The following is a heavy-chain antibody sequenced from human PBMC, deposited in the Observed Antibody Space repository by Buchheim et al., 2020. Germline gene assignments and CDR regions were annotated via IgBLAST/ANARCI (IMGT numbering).Heavy chain of an antibody. CDR1: GDSLNSYY. CDR3: ARGRRNYSRGWFDT. J-gene: IGHJ5*01. V-gene: IGHV4-59*01. Sequence: QVQLQESGPGLVKPSETLSLTCSVSGDSLNSYYWSWIRQPPGKELEWIGYIFYSGCTYSRPSLTIRAFISVDTSRNQFSLRLRSVTAADTAVYYCARGRRNYSRGWFDTWGQGT. D-gene: IGHD6-13*01. CDR2: IFYSGCT.